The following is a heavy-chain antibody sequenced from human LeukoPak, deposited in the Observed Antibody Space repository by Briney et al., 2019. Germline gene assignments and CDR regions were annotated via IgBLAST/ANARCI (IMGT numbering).Heavy chain of an antibody. J-gene: IGHJ6*02. CDR3: ARVFRPPIMITFGDYYGMDV. CDR1: GFTFSSYG. V-gene: IGHV3-30*02. Sequence: GGSLRLSCAASGFTFSSYGMHWVRQAPGKGLEWVAFIRYDGSNKYYADSVKGRFTISRDNSKSTLYLQMNSLRAEDTAVYYCARVFRPPIMITFGDYYGMDVWGQGTTVTVSS. D-gene: IGHD3-16*01. CDR2: IRYDGSNK.